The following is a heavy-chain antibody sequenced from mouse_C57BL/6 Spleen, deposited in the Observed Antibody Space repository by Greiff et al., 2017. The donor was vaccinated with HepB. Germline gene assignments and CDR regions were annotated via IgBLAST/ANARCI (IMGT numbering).Heavy chain of an antibody. CDR2: ISNGGGST. CDR1: GFTFSDYY. V-gene: IGHV5-12*01. CDR3: ARRGYSNFYFDY. Sequence: EVKLVESGGGLVQPGGSLKLSCAASGFTFSDYYMYWVRQTPEKRLEWVAYISNGGGSTYYPDTVKGRFTISRDNAKNTLYLRMSRLKSEDTAMYYCARRGYSNFYFDYWGQGTTLTVSS. D-gene: IGHD2-5*01. J-gene: IGHJ2*01.